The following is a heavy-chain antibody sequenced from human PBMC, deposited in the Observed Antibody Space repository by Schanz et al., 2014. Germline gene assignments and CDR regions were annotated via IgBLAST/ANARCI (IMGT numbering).Heavy chain of an antibody. CDR3: AKGRFGELSAFDI. Sequence: EAHLVESGGGLVKPGGSLTLSCAASRFTVTNAWMSWVRQAPGKGLEWVSAISGSGGSTYYADSVKGRFTISSDNAKNALYLQMNMLRAEDTAVYDCAKGRFGELSAFDIWGQGTMVTVSS. D-gene: IGHD3-10*01. CDR1: RFTVTNAW. J-gene: IGHJ3*02. CDR2: ISGSGGST. V-gene: IGHV3-23*04.